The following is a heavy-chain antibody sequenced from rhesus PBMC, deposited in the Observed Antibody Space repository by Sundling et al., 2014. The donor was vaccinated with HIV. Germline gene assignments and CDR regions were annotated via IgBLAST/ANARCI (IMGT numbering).Heavy chain of an antibody. Sequence: QLQLQESGPGLVKPSETLSVTCAVSGGSISSSYWSWIRQAPGKGLEWIGRVSGAIGNTEYNPSVKSRVTISTDTSKSQFSLKLRSVSVADTAVYYCARAPIQSFDWLFWDYGLDSWGQGVVVTVSS. J-gene: IGHJ6*01. V-gene: IGHV4-173*01. D-gene: IGHD3-3*01. CDR3: ARAPIQSFDWLFWDYGLDS. CDR1: GGSISSSY. CDR2: VSGAIGNT.